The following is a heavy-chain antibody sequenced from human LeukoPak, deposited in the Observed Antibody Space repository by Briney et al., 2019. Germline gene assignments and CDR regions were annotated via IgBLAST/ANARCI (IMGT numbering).Heavy chain of an antibody. CDR3: ARRNIVVVVASAGFDP. D-gene: IGHD2-15*01. CDR2: IYYSGST. J-gene: IGHJ5*02. Sequence: PSETLSLTCTVSGGSISSSSYYWGWIRQPPGKGLEWIGSIYYSGSTYYNPSLKSRVTISVDTSKNQFSLKLSSVTAADTAVYYCARRNIVVVVASAGFDPWGQGTLVTVSS. V-gene: IGHV4-39*01. CDR1: GGSISSSSYY.